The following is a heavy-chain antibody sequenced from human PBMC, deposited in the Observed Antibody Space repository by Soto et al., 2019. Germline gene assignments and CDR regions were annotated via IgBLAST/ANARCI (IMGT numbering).Heavy chain of an antibody. V-gene: IGHV3-21*01. CDR3: ARDAYNTYYYHGLDV. CDR1: GFTFSSFA. J-gene: IGHJ6*02. CDR2: ITGRDTF. D-gene: IGHD1-1*01. Sequence: GGSLRLSCAASGFTFSSFAMHRVRQAPGRGLEWVSCITGRDTFYADSVKGRFTISRDNAKNTLYLQMNSLRDEDAAVYYCARDAYNTYYYHGLDVWGQGTTVTVSS.